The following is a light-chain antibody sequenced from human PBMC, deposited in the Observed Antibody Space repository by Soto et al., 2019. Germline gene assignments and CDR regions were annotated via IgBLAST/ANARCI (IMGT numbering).Light chain of an antibody. CDR2: GAS. CDR3: QHYNNSPPIK. V-gene: IGKV3-15*01. Sequence: EVVLTQSPATLSVSPGERATLSCRASQSVTSNLAWYQQKPGQAPRLIIYGASTRSTGIPARFSGAVSGTEFTLTISSLQSEDVAIYYCQHYNNSPPIKFGQGTKVEI. CDR1: QSVTSN. J-gene: IGKJ1*01.